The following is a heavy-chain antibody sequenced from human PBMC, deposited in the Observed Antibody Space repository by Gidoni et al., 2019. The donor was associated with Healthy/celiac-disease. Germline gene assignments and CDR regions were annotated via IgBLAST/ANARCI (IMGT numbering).Heavy chain of an antibody. CDR3: ATDNLSGSSSSFSGWYFDL. J-gene: IGHJ2*01. CDR1: GYTLTELS. V-gene: IGHV1-24*01. CDR2: FDPEDGET. D-gene: IGHD6-6*01. Sequence: QVQLVQSGAEVKKPGASVKVSCKVSGYTLTELSMHWVRQAPGKGLEWMGGFDPEDGETIYAQKFQGRVTMTEDTSTDTAYMELSSLRSEDTAVYYCATDNLSGSSSSFSGWYFDLWGRGTLVTVSS.